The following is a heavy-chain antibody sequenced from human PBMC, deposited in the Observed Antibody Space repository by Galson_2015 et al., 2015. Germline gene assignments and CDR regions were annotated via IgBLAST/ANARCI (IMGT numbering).Heavy chain of an antibody. J-gene: IGHJ4*02. CDR1: GFSFSASA. V-gene: IGHV3-73*01. CDR2: IRSKANSYAT. D-gene: IGHD6-19*01. CDR3: TRGGIAVAGTDY. Sequence: SLRLSCAASGFSFSASAMHWVRQASGKGLEWVGRIRSKANSYATDFAASVKGRFTMSRDDSKNTVYLQMNSLKTEDTAVYYCTRGGIAVAGTDYWGQGTLVTVSS.